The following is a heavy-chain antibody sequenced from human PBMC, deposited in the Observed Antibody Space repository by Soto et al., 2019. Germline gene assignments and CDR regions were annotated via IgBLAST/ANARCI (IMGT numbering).Heavy chain of an antibody. V-gene: IGHV4-34*01. CDR1: GGSFSGYY. J-gene: IGHJ5*02. D-gene: IGHD6-19*01. CDR2: INHSGST. CDR3: ARETERAVAGRGSNWFDP. Sequence: SETLSLTCAVYGGSFSGYYWSWIRQPPGKGLEWIGEINHSGSTNYNPSLKSRVTISVDTSKNQFSLKLSSVTAADTAVYYCARETERAVAGRGSNWFDPWGQGTLVTVSS.